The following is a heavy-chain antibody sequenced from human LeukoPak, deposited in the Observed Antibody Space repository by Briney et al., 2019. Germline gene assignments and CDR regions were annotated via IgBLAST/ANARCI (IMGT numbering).Heavy chain of an antibody. J-gene: IGHJ6*03. CDR3: TRAWNDGLIYYYYCMDV. D-gene: IGHD1-1*01. V-gene: IGHV3-49*04. CDR2: IRSKAYGGTT. CDR1: GFTFGDYA. Sequence: AGGSLRLSCTASGFTFGDYAMSWVRQAPGKGLEWVGFIRSKAYGGTTEYAASVKGRFTISRDDSKSIAYLQMNSLKTEDTAVYYCTRAWNDGLIYYYYCMDVWGKGTTVTISS.